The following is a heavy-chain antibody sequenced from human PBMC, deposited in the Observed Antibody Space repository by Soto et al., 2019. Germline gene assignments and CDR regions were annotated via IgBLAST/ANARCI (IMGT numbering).Heavy chain of an antibody. CDR2: INHSGST. CDR1: GGPFSGYY. D-gene: IGHD6-13*01. J-gene: IGHJ5*02. V-gene: IGHV4-34*01. CDR3: ARARRESYSSSWYSWFDP. Sequence: PSETLSLTCAVYGGPFSGYYWRWIRPPPGKGLEWIGEINHSGSTNYNPSLKSRVTTSVDTSKNQYSLKLSSVTAADTAVYYCARARRESYSSSWYSWFDPWGQGTLVTV.